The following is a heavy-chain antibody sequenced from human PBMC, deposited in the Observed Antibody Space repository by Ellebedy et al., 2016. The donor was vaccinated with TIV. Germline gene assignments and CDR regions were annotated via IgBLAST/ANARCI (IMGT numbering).Heavy chain of an antibody. CDR1: GFTFTDYA. Sequence: PGGSLRLSCAASGFTFTDYAMNWVRQAPGKGLEWVSSISTSSSHIFQADSVKGRFTVSRDDAQNSLYLQMNSLRAEDTAVYFCARSRGVSYWGQGTLVTVSS. V-gene: IGHV3-21*04. CDR2: ISTSSSHI. D-gene: IGHD2-8*01. J-gene: IGHJ4*02. CDR3: ARSRGVSY.